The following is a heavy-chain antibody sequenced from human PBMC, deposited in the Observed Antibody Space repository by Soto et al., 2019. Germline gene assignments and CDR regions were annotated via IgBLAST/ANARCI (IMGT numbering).Heavy chain of an antibody. D-gene: IGHD2-2*01. CDR2: ISGSGGST. J-gene: IGHJ4*02. V-gene: IGHV3-23*01. Sequence: GGSLRLSCAASGFTFSSYAMSWVRQAPGKGLEWVSAISGSGGSTYYADSVKGRFTISRDNSKNTLYLQMNSLRAEDTAVYYCAKDAKGGYCSSTSCPFDYWGQGTLVTVS. CDR3: AKDAKGGYCSSTSCPFDY. CDR1: GFTFSSYA.